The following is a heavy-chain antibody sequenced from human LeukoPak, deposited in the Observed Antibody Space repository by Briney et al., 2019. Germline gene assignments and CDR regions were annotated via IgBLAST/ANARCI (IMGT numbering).Heavy chain of an antibody. Sequence: PSETLSLTCTVSGGSISSYYWSWIRQPPGKGLEWIGYIYYSGSTNYNPSLKSRVTISVDTSKNQFSLKLSSVTAADTAVYYCAREGGGWNYGYYYYYMDVWGKGTTVTVSS. V-gene: IGHV4-59*01. J-gene: IGHJ6*03. CDR1: GGSISSYY. CDR3: AREGGGWNYGYYYYYMDV. D-gene: IGHD1-7*01. CDR2: IYYSGST.